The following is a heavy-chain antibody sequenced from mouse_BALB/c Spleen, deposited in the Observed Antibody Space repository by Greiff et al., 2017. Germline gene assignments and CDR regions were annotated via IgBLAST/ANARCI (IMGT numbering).Heavy chain of an antibody. CDR2: INPYNDGT. D-gene: IGHD1-2*01. J-gene: IGHJ4*01. V-gene: IGHV1-14*01. Sequence: VQLKQSGPELVKPGASVKMSCKASGYTFTSYVMHWVKQKPGQGLEWIGYINPYNDGTKYNEKFKGKATLTSDKSSSTAYMELSSLTSEDSAVYYCARDTTATGRGAMDYWGQGTSVTVSS. CDR3: ARDTTATGRGAMDY. CDR1: GYTFTSYV.